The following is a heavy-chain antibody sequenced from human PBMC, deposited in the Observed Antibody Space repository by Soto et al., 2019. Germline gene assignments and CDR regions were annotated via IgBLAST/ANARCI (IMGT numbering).Heavy chain of an antibody. J-gene: IGHJ6*03. D-gene: IGHD4-4*01. CDR1: GFTFSSYG. CDR3: AKDKSMTTVTKYYMDV. Sequence: QVQLVESGGGVVQPGRSLRLSCAASGFTFSSYGMHWVRQAPGKGLEWVAVISYDGSNKYYADSVKGRFTISRDNSKNTRYLQMNRLRAEDTAVYYCAKDKSMTTVTKYYMDVWGKGTTVTVSS. CDR2: ISYDGSNK. V-gene: IGHV3-30*18.